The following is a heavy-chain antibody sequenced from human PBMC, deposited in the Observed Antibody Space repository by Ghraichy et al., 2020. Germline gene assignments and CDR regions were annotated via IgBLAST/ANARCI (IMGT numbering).Heavy chain of an antibody. J-gene: IGHJ4*02. CDR2: IHHSGRT. CDR3: ASGTRCYGHHY. Sequence: SETLSLTCTVSGASISSGGYSWSWIRQPPGKGLECIGYIHHSGRTYYNPSLKSRVTISVDRSKNQFSLQLSSVTAADTAIYYCASGTRCYGHHYWGQGTLVIVSS. CDR1: GASISSGGYS. V-gene: IGHV4-30-2*01. D-gene: IGHD4/OR15-4a*01.